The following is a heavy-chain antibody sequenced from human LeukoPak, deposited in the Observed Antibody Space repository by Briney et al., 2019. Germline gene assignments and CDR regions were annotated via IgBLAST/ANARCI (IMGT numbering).Heavy chain of an antibody. D-gene: IGHD6-6*01. V-gene: IGHV2-5*01. CDR2: IYWNDEK. CDR1: GFSLSTSGVG. Sequence: SGPTLVNPTQTLTLTCTFSGFSLSTSGVGVGWIRQPPGKALEWLALIYWNDEKPYSPSLKTRLTISKDTSKNQVVLTMTNMDPVDTATYYCARISPRGGSSYYYFDYWGQGTLVTVSS. J-gene: IGHJ4*02. CDR3: ARISPRGGSSYYYFDY.